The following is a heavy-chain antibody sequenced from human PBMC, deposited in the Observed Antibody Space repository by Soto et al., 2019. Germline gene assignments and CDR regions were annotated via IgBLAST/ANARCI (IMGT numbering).Heavy chain of an antibody. J-gene: IGHJ4*02. V-gene: IGHV3-30*18. CDR3: AKSPNFYCSSPNCYKYYFDH. Sequence: GGSLRLSCTASGFTFSSFAMYWVRQAPAKGLEWVAVISYDGSEKYYVDSVKGRFTISKDNSKNTLYLQMNSLRPEDTAVYYCAKSPNFYCSSPNCYKYYFDHWGQGTRVTVSS. D-gene: IGHD2-2*02. CDR2: ISYDGSEK. CDR1: GFTFSSFA.